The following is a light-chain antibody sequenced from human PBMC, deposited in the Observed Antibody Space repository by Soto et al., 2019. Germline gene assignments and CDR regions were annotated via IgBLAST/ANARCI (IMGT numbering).Light chain of an antibody. CDR2: EVS. V-gene: IGLV2-14*01. CDR1: SSDIGGYSY. CDR3: TSYTDSKTGV. J-gene: IGLJ3*02. Sequence: QSALTQPASVSGSPGQSITSSCTGTSSDIGGYSYVSWYQHHPDKAPKLIIYEVSNRPSGVSTRFSGSKSGNVASLTISGLQAEDEADYYCTSYTDSKTGVFGGGTKLTVL.